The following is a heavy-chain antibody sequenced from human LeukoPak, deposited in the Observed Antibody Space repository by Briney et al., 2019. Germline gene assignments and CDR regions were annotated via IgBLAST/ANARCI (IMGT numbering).Heavy chain of an antibody. J-gene: IGHJ4*02. CDR1: GYSFTSYW. Sequence: GESLKISCKGSGYSFTSYWIGWLRQMPGKGLEWMGIIYPGDSDTRYSPSFQGQIPISADKSISTAYLQWSSLKASDTAMYYCARISCSSTSCYLFDYWGQGTLVTVSS. V-gene: IGHV5-51*01. D-gene: IGHD2-2*01. CDR2: IYPGDSDT. CDR3: ARISCSSTSCYLFDY.